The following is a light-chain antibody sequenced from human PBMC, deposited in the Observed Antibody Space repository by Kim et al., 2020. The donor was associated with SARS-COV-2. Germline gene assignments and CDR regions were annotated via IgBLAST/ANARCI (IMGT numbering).Light chain of an antibody. CDR1: QGITTW. Sequence: ASVGDRVTITCRASQGITTWVAWFQQKPGKGPKLLITVASTLQSGVPSRFSGSGSGTEFTLTISSLQPEDFATYYCQQAHSFPLTFGGGTKVDIK. V-gene: IGKV1-12*01. J-gene: IGKJ4*01. CDR3: QQAHSFPLT. CDR2: VAS.